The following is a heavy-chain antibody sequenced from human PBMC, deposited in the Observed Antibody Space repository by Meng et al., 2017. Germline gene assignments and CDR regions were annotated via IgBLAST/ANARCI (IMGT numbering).Heavy chain of an antibody. J-gene: IGHJ6*02. CDR1: GFTFSSYG. CDR2: IWYDGSNK. Sequence: GESLKISCAASGFTFSSYGMHWVRQAPGKGLEWVAVIWYDGSNKYYADSVKGRFTISRDNSKNTLYLQMNSLRAEDTAVYYCAKGGDYYDSSGYYYVGFYYYYGMDVWGQGTTVTVSS. CDR3: AKGGDYYDSSGYYYVGFYYYYGMDV. V-gene: IGHV3-33*06. D-gene: IGHD3-22*01.